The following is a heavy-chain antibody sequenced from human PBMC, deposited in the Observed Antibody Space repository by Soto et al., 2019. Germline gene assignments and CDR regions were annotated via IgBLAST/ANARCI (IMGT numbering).Heavy chain of an antibody. CDR3: ARDQQTPFSSSSFDY. CDR1: GDSVSSNSAA. Sequence: SQTLSLTCAISGDSVSSNSAAWNWIRQSPSRGLEWLGRTYYRSKWYNDHAVSVKSRITINPDTSKNQFSLQLNSVTPEDTAVYYCARDQQTPFSSSSFDYWGQGSLVTVSS. CDR2: TYYRSKWYN. V-gene: IGHV6-1*01. J-gene: IGHJ4*02. D-gene: IGHD6-13*01.